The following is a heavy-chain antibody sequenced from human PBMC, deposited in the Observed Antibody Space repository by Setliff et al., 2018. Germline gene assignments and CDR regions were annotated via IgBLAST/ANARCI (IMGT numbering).Heavy chain of an antibody. Sequence: SETLSLTCTVSGASITTGSYSWSWIRQSAGKGLEWVGRISGSGSATYNPSLKSRVSIFIDASNNQVSLDLSSVTAADSAVYYCARDITREPYTGGFYPFDPWGQGALVTVSS. J-gene: IGHJ5*02. D-gene: IGHD3-16*01. CDR3: ARDITREPYTGGFYPFDP. CDR1: GASITTGSYS. CDR2: ISGSGSA. V-gene: IGHV4-61*02.